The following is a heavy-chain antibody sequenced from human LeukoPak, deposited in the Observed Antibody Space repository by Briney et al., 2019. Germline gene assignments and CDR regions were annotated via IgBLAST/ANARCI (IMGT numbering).Heavy chain of an antibody. V-gene: IGHV3-7*01. D-gene: IGHD3-22*01. J-gene: IGHJ4*02. CDR3: ARYLDYYDSSGYYYPPDY. CDR1: GFTFSSYW. CDR2: IKQDGSEK. Sequence: GGSLRLSCAASGFTFSSYWMSWVRQAPGKGLEWVANIKQDGSEKYYVDSVKGRFTISRDNAKNSLYLQMNSLRAEDTAVYYCARYLDYYDSSGYYYPPDYWGQGTLATVSS.